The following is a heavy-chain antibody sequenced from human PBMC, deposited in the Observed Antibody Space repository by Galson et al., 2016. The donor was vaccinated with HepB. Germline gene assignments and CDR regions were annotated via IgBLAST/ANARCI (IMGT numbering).Heavy chain of an antibody. D-gene: IGHD4-11*01. J-gene: IGHJ5*02. Sequence: SLRLSCAASGFTFTNYWMNWVRQTPGKGLEWVANVSPNGGAEYYVDSVKGRFTISRDNAGTSLFLQMDSLRVDDTAVYYCAATTVGSGGTRRFDPWGQGTLVTVSS. CDR1: GFTFTNYW. CDR3: AATTVGSGGTRRFDP. CDR2: VSPNGGAE. V-gene: IGHV3-7*02.